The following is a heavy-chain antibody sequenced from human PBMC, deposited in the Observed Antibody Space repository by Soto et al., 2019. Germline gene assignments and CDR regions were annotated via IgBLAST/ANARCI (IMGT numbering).Heavy chain of an antibody. CDR2: ISGSGGGT. Sequence: PGGSLRLSCAASGVTFSSYAMSWVRQAPGKGLEWVSSISGSGGGTYYADSVKGRFTFSRDNSKNTLYLQMNSLRAEDTAVYYCAKFGMATTKRSPPYYIDYWGQGARATSPQ. CDR1: GVTFSSYA. D-gene: IGHD1-1*01. V-gene: IGHV3-23*01. CDR3: AKFGMATTKRSPPYYIDY. J-gene: IGHJ4*02.